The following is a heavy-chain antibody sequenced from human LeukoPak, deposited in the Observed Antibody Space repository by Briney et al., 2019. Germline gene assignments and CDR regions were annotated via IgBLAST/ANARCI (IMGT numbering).Heavy chain of an antibody. CDR3: AGGPSRGSYSIPTN. V-gene: IGHV4-31*03. D-gene: IGHD1-26*01. CDR1: GGSISSGDNS. J-gene: IGHJ1*01. CDR2: IYFTGST. Sequence: SSETLSLTCTVSGGSISSGDNSWSWIRQHPGKGLEWIGFIYFTGSTYRNPSLESRLTISLDSSKNHFSLKLYSVTAADTAVYYCAGGPSRGSYSIPTNWGQGTLVTVSS.